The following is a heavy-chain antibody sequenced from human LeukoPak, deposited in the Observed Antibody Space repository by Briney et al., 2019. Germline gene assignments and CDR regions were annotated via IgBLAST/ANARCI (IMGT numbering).Heavy chain of an antibody. Sequence: ASVKVSCKASGYTLTSYDINWVRQATGQGLEWMGWMNPNSGNTGYAQKFQGRVTMTRNTSISTAYMELSSLRSEDTAVYYCARGRIAVAETFDYWGQGTLVTVSS. CDR1: GYTLTSYD. CDR3: ARGRIAVAETFDY. D-gene: IGHD6-19*01. V-gene: IGHV1-8*01. J-gene: IGHJ4*02. CDR2: MNPNSGNT.